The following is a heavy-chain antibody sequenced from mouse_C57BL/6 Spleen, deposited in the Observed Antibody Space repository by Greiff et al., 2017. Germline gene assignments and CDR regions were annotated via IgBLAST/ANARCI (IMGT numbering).Heavy chain of an antibody. CDR2: IYPGSGST. CDR3: AREEAVDAMDY. V-gene: IGHV1-55*01. Sequence: QVQLQQPGAELVKPGASVKMSCKASGYTFTSYWITWVKQRPGQGLEWIGDIYPGSGSTNYNEKFKSKATLTVDKSSSTAYMQLSSLTSEDSAVYYCAREEAVDAMDYWGQGTSVTVSS. J-gene: IGHJ4*01. D-gene: IGHD1-3*01. CDR1: GYTFTSYW.